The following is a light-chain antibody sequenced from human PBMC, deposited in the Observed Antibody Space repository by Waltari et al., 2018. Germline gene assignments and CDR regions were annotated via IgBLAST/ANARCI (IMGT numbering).Light chain of an antibody. CDR2: EDT. CDR3: CSYSRSGTFL. V-gene: IGLV2-23*01. J-gene: IGLJ1*01. Sequence: QSVLTQPASVSGSPGQSITISCTGTSSDVGNSNVVSWYLQDPGKVPKLLIYEDTMWPSGVSNRFSGSKSVNTAFLTVAGLRTEGEGDYYCCSYSRSGTFLFGTGTRVTVL. CDR1: SSDVGNSNV.